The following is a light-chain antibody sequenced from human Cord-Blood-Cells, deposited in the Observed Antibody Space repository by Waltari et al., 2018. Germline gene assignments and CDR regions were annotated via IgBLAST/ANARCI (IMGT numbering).Light chain of an antibody. CDR1: QSVRSN. CDR2: GAS. Sequence: EIVMTQSQATLSVSPGERATLSFRASQSVRSNLAWYQQKPGQAPRLLIYGASTRATGIPARFSGSGSGTEVTLTISSLQSEDFAVYYCQQYNNWPPLTFGGGTKVEIK. CDR3: QQYNNWPPLT. J-gene: IGKJ4*01. V-gene: IGKV3-15*01.